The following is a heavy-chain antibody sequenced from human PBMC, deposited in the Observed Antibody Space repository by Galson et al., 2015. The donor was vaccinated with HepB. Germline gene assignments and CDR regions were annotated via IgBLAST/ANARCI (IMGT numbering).Heavy chain of an antibody. J-gene: IGHJ6*02. CDR2: ISGSSRDI. CDR1: GFTFGSYT. D-gene: IGHD2-2*01. Sequence: SLRLSCAASGFTFGSYTMNWVRQAPGKGLEWVSSISGSSRDICDADSLKGRFPISRDNAKNSLYLQMNGLRVGDTAVYYCVRGVVLPAAESYGMDVWGRGTTVTVSS. V-gene: IGHV3-21*01. CDR3: VRGVVLPAAESYGMDV.